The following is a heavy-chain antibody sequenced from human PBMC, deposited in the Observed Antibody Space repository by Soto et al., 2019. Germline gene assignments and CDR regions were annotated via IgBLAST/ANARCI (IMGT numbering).Heavy chain of an antibody. D-gene: IGHD4-17*01. J-gene: IGHJ4*02. CDR3: ARDSYYGDSPYFDY. V-gene: IGHV4-59*11. CDR1: GGSINNHY. Sequence: SETLSLTCTVSGGSINNHYWSWIRQPPGKGLEWIGYIYYSGSTNYNPSLKSRVTISVDTSKNQFSLKLSSVTAADTAVYYCARDSYYGDSPYFDYWGQGTLVTVSS. CDR2: IYYSGST.